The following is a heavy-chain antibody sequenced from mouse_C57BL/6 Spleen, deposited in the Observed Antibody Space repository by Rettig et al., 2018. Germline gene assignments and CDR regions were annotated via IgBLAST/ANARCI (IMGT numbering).Heavy chain of an antibody. V-gene: IGHV1-72*01. Sequence: EKFKSKATLTVDKPSSTAYMQLSSLTSEDSAVYYCARGGSYYSNYGDYGMDYWGQGTSVTVSS. J-gene: IGHJ4*01. D-gene: IGHD2-5*01. CDR3: ARGGSYYSNYGDYGMDY.